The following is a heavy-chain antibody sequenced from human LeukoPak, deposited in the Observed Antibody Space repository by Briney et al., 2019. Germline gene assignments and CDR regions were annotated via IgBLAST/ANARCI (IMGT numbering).Heavy chain of an antibody. CDR1: GFTFRNYA. V-gene: IGHV3-23*01. J-gene: IGHJ4*02. Sequence: GGSLRLSCAASGFTFRNYAMSWVRQAPGKGLQWVARINGGGGSTYYPDSVQSRFTISRDSSKNTVFLQMDSLRGEDTAVYYCAKDDAVSGGYLDYWGQGTLVTVSS. CDR2: INGGGGST. D-gene: IGHD3-10*02. CDR3: AKDDAVSGGYLDY.